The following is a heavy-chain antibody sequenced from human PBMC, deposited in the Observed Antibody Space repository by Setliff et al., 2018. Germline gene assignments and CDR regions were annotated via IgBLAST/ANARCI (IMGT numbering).Heavy chain of an antibody. CDR2: IRSKANSYAT. D-gene: IGHD3-3*01. V-gene: IGHV3-73*01. J-gene: IGHJ6*03. Sequence: GALRLSCAASGFTLSGSAVHWVRQASGKGLEWVGRIRSKANSYATVYAASVKGRLTISRDDSKNTAYLQMNSLKTEDTAVYYCTRTSGLQFFNYYMDVWGKGTTVTVSS. CDR1: GFTLSGSA. CDR3: TRTSGLQFFNYYMDV.